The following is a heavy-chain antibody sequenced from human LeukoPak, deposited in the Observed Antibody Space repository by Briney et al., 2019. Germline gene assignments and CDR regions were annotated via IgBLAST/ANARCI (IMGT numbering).Heavy chain of an antibody. CDR1: GFTFDDYA. Sequence: GGSLRLSCAASGFTFDDYAMHWVRQAPGKGLEWVSGISWNSGSIGYADSVKGRFTISRDNAKNSLYLQMNSLRAEDMALYYCAKVAVVGASGGYFDYWGQGTLVTVSS. V-gene: IGHV3-9*03. CDR3: AKVAVVGASGGYFDY. J-gene: IGHJ4*02. D-gene: IGHD1-26*01. CDR2: ISWNSGSI.